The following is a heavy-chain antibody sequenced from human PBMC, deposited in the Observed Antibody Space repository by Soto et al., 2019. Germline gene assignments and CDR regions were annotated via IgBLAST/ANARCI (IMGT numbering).Heavy chain of an antibody. CDR3: ARINLSYDSSGYVDL. Sequence: SVKVSCKASGGTFSSYAISWVRQAPGQGLEWMGGIIPIFGTANYAQKFQGRVTITADESTSTAYMELSSLRSEDTAVYYCARINLSYDSSGYVDLWGQGTLVTVSS. CDR1: GGTFSSYA. CDR2: IIPIFGTA. J-gene: IGHJ5*02. V-gene: IGHV1-69*13. D-gene: IGHD3-22*01.